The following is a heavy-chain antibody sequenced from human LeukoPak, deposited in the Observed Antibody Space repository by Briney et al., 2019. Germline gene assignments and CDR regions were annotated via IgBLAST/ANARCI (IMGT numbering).Heavy chain of an antibody. CDR1: GFTFSSYW. CDR3: ARSRTYYYDSSGYNY. Sequence: PGGSLRLSCAASGFTFSSYWMSWVRQAPGKGLEWVANIKQHGSEKYYVDSVKGRFTISRDNAKNSLYLQMNSLRAEDTAVYYCARSRTYYYDSSGYNYWGQGTLVTVSS. CDR2: IKQHGSEK. J-gene: IGHJ4*02. V-gene: IGHV3-7*01. D-gene: IGHD3-22*01.